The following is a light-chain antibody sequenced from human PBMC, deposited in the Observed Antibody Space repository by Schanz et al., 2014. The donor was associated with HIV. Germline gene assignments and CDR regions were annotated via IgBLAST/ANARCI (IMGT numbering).Light chain of an antibody. CDR2: EAS. CDR3: QQYNNRSPFT. V-gene: IGKV1-5*03. CDR1: QSVSTW. J-gene: IGKJ2*01. Sequence: DIQMTQSPSTLSASVGDRISITCRASQSVSTWLAWYQQKPGKAPKLLISEASILETGVPSRFSGSGSGTEFTLTISRLQPDDLGTYYCQQYNNRSPFTFGPGTKLEI.